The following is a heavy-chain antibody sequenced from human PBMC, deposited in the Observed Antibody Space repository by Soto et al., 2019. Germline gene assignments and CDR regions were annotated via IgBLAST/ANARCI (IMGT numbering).Heavy chain of an antibody. CDR3: ASGFYCSSTSCYAFDI. Sequence: QVQLVQSGAEVKKPGSSVKVSCKASGGTFSSYAISWVRQAPGQGLEWMGGIIPIFGTANYAQKFQGRVTITADESTSTAYMELSSLRSEDTAVYYCASGFYCSSTSCYAFDIWGQGTMVTVSS. CDR1: GGTFSSYA. J-gene: IGHJ3*02. V-gene: IGHV1-69*01. D-gene: IGHD2-2*01. CDR2: IIPIFGTA.